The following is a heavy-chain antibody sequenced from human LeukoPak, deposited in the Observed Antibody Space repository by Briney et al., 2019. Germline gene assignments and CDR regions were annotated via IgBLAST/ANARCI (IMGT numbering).Heavy chain of an antibody. CDR3: ARDRIAVAGFSRYGMDV. V-gene: IGHV1-46*01. J-gene: IGHJ6*02. D-gene: IGHD6-13*01. Sequence: ASVKVSCKASGYTFTSYYMHWVRQAPGQGLEWMGIINPSGGSTSYAQKFQGRVTMTRDTSTSTVYMELSSLRSEDTAVYYCARDRIAVAGFSRYGMDVWGQGTTVTVSS. CDR1: GYTFTSYY. CDR2: INPSGGST.